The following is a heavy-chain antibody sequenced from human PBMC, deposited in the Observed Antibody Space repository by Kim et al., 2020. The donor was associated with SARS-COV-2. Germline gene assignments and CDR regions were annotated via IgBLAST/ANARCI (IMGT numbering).Heavy chain of an antibody. V-gene: IGHV3-21*01. CDR3: ASPVYYYGSSAFGI. Sequence: GGSLRLSCAASGFTFSSYSMNWVRQAPGKGLEWVSSISSSSSYIYYADSVKGRFTISRDNAKNSLYLQMNSLRAEDTAVYYCASPVYYYGSSAFGIWGQGTMVTVSS. D-gene: IGHD3-22*01. CDR2: ISSSSSYI. CDR1: GFTFSSYS. J-gene: IGHJ3*02.